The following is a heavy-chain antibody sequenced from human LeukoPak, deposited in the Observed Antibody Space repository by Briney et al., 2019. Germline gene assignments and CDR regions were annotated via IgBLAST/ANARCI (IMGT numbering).Heavy chain of an antibody. J-gene: IGHJ4*02. CDR1: GFTFSRFW. D-gene: IGHD5-12*01. Sequence: GGSLRLSCAASGFTFSRFWMSWVRQAPGKGLEWVAHIKQDGSEKNYVDSVKGRFTISRDNAKNSLYLQMNSLRAEDTAVYYCARGPFSVVATTDFDYWGQGTLVTVSS. CDR2: IKQDGSEK. V-gene: IGHV3-7*01. CDR3: ARGPFSVVATTDFDY.